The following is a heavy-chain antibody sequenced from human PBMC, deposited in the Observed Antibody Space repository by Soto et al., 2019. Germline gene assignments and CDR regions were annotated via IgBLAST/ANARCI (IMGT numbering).Heavy chain of an antibody. V-gene: IGHV4-31*03. J-gene: IGHJ4*02. D-gene: IGHD2-15*01. CDR1: GGSISSGGYY. Sequence: LSLTCTVSGGSISSGGYYWSWIRQHPGKGLEWIGYIYYSGSTYYNPSLKSRVTISVDTSKNQFSLKLSSVTAADTAVYYCARDRGGGSPWYYWGQGTLVTVSS. CDR2: IYYSGST. CDR3: ARDRGGGSPWYY.